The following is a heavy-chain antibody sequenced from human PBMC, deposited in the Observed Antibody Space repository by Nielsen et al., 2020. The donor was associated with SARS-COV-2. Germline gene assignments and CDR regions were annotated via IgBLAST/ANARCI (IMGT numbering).Heavy chain of an antibody. V-gene: IGHV1-46*01. J-gene: IGHJ6*03. CDR1: GYTFTSYY. Sequence: ASVKVSCKASGYTFTSYYMHWVRQAPGQGLEWMGIINPSGGSTSYAQKFQGRVTMTRDTSTCTVYMELSSLRSEDTAVYYCAADRPDITHSIAFYYMDVWGKGTTVTVSS. CDR3: AADRPDITHSIAFYYMDV. CDR2: INPSGGST. D-gene: IGHD1-14*01.